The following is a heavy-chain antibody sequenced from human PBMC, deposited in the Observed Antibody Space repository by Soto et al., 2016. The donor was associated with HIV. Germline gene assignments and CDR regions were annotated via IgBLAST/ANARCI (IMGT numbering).Heavy chain of an antibody. D-gene: IGHD1-1*01. J-gene: IGHJ3*02. Sequence: QVQLVQSGAEVKKPGASVKVSCKASGYTLTGYYMHWVRQAPGQGLEWMGWINPNSGGTNYAQKFQGRVTMTRDTSISTAYMELSRLRSDDTAVYYCARVGYDWNDAGAFDIWGQGTMVTVSS. V-gene: IGHV1-2*02. CDR1: GYTLTGYY. CDR3: ARVGYDWNDAGAFDI. CDR2: INPNSGGT.